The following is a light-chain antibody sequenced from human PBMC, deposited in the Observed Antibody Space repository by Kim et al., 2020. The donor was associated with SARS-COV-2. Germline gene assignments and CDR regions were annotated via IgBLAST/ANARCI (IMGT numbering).Light chain of an antibody. CDR3: QQYNNWPPRWT. CDR1: QSVSSN. CDR2: GAS. V-gene: IGKV3-15*01. Sequence: PGEGAPLSCRASQSVSSNLAWYQQKPGQAPRLLIYGASTRATGIPARFSGSGSGTEFTLTISSLQSEDFAVYYCQQYNNWPPRWTFGQGTKVDIK. J-gene: IGKJ1*01.